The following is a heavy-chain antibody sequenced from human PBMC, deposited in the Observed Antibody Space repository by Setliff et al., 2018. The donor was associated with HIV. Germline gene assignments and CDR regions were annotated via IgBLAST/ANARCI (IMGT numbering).Heavy chain of an antibody. CDR3: ARDGLLETGIRFDY. J-gene: IGHJ4*02. V-gene: IGHV1-69*13. D-gene: IGHD1-1*01. Sequence: SVKVSCKTSRGTFSSFALSWVRQAPGQGLEWMGGIIPVFSTAKYAQKFQGRLTITADESTGTAYMDLSGLRSEDTAVYYCARDGLLETGIRFDYWGQGFLVTVSS. CDR2: IIPVFSTA. CDR1: RGTFSSFA.